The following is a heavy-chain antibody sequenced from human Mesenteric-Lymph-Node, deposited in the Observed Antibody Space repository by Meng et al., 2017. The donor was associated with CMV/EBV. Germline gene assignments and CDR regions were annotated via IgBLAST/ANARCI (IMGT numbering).Heavy chain of an antibody. Sequence: GESLKISCAASGFTFSNYGMHWVRQAPGKGLEWVSRIRGRDGSASYADSVKGRFTISRDISQNTLYLQMNSLRGEDTAVYHCVKGATFGVTAPDYWGQGTLVTVSS. V-gene: IGHV3-23*01. CDR2: IRGRDGSA. D-gene: IGHD3-3*01. CDR3: VKGATFGVTAPDY. J-gene: IGHJ4*02. CDR1: GFTFSNYG.